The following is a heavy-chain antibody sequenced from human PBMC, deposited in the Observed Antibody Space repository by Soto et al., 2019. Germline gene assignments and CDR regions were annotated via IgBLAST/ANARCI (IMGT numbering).Heavy chain of an antibody. Sequence: GGSLRLSCAASEFTFSNYDMHWVRQATGKGLEWVSAIGTAGDTYYPDSVKGRFTISRENVKNSLYLQMHSLRAEDTAVYYCARGRYCSGGGCYNPYYSGMDVWGQGTTVTVSS. CDR3: ARGRYCSGGGCYNPYYSGMDV. D-gene: IGHD2-15*01. CDR2: IGTAGDT. CDR1: EFTFSNYD. V-gene: IGHV3-13*01. J-gene: IGHJ6*02.